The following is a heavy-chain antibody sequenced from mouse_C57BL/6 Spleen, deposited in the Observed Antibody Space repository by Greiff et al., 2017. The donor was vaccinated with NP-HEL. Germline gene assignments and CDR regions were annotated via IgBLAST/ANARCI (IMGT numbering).Heavy chain of an antibody. V-gene: IGHV1-63*01. Sequence: VQLQQSGAELVRPGTSVKMSCKASGYTFTNYWIGWAKQRPGHGLEWIGDIYPGGGYTNYNEKFKGKATLTADKSSSTAYMQFSSLTSEDSAIYYCARKENYYLDYWGQGTTLTVSS. CDR2: IYPGGGYT. CDR3: ARKENYYLDY. J-gene: IGHJ2*01. CDR1: GYTFTNYW.